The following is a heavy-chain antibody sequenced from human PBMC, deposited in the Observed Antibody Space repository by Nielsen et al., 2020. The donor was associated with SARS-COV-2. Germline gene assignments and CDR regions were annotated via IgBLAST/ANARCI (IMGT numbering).Heavy chain of an antibody. CDR3: ARQSGSYLHYFDY. D-gene: IGHD1-26*01. CDR1: GYTFTSYA. J-gene: IGHJ4*02. CDR2: INAGNGNT. Sequence: ASVKVSCKASGYTFTSYAMHWVRQAPGQRLEWMGWINAGNGNTKYSQKFQDRVTITRDTSASTAYMELSSLRSEDTAVYYCARQSGSYLHYFDYWGQGTLVTVSS. V-gene: IGHV1-3*01.